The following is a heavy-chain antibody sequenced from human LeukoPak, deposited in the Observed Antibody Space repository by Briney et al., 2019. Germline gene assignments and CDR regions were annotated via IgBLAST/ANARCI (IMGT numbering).Heavy chain of an antibody. CDR1: GGSISSYY. J-gene: IGHJ4*02. D-gene: IGHD3-10*02. CDR2: IYYSGNT. CDR3: ARGGVTLWESVIDY. Sequence: SETLSLTCSVSGGSISSYYCNWIRQAPGKGLEWVGYIYYSGNTNYNPSLKSRVTISLDTSKNQFSLKLSCVTSVDTAVYYCARGGVTLWESVIDYWGQGTLVSVSS. V-gene: IGHV4-59*01.